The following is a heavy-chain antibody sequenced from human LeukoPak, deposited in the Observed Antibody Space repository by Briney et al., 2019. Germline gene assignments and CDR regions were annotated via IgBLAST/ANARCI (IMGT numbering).Heavy chain of an antibody. Sequence: KSSETLSLTCTVPVGSISIYYWSWIRQPPGKGLEWMGYIYYSGSTNYNPSLKSRVTISVDTSKNQFSLKLSSVTAADTAVYYCARDMVGYCSSTSRYEFDPWGQGTLVTVSS. D-gene: IGHD2-2*01. CDR2: IYYSGST. J-gene: IGHJ5*02. V-gene: IGHV4-59*01. CDR1: VGSISIYY. CDR3: ARDMVGYCSSTSRYEFDP.